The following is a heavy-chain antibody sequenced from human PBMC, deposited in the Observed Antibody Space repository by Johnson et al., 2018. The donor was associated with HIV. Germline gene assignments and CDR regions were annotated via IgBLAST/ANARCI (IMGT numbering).Heavy chain of an antibody. Sequence: QVQLVESGGGVVQPGGSQRLSCAASGFTFSDYYMGWIRQAPGTGLEWVSYISSSGTTIYSADSVQGRFTTSRDNAKKSLSLQMNSLRAEDTAVYYCAKEVIWGQGTMVTVSS. J-gene: IGHJ3*02. CDR3: AKEVI. CDR2: ISSSGTTI. V-gene: IGHV3-11*04. CDR1: GFTFSDYY.